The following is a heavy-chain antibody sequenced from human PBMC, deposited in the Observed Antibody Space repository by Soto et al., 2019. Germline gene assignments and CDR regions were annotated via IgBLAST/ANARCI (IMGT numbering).Heavy chain of an antibody. CDR2: IIPIFGTA. J-gene: IGHJ5*02. V-gene: IGHV1-69*06. D-gene: IGHD6-13*01. CDR3: ARVYNLGTAAAGKWFDP. CDR1: GGTFSSYA. Sequence: VASVKVSCKASGGTFSSYAISWVRQAPGQGLEWMGGIIPIFGTANYAQKFQGRVTITADKSTSTAYMELSSLRSEDTAVYYCARVYNLGTAAAGKWFDPWGQGTLVTVS.